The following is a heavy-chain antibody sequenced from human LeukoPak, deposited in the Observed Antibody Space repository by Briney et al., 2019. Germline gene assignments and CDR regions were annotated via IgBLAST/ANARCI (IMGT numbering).Heavy chain of an antibody. V-gene: IGHV1-18*04. CDR3: ARDYLDIVVVVAATGGFDY. CDR2: ISAYNGNT. D-gene: IGHD2-15*01. J-gene: IGHJ4*02. Sequence: ASVKVSCKASGYTFTGYYMHWVRQAPGQGLEWMGWISAYNGNTNYAQKLQGRVTMTTDTSTSTAYLELRSLRSDDTAVYYCARDYLDIVVVVAATGGFDYWGQGTLVTVSS. CDR1: GYTFTGYY.